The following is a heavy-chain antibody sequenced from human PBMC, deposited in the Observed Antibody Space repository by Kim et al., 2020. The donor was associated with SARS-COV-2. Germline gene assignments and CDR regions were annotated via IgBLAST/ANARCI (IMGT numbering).Heavy chain of an antibody. D-gene: IGHD4-17*01. CDR1: GGSFSGYY. CDR2: INHSGST. V-gene: IGHV4-34*01. J-gene: IGHJ6*01. CDR3: ARGLPVTRLYYYYGMDV. Sequence: SETLPLTCAVYGGSFSGYYWSWIRQPPGKGLEWIGEINHSGSTNYNPSLKSRVTISVDTSKNQFSLKLSSVTAADTAVYYCARGLPVTRLYYYYGMDVWG.